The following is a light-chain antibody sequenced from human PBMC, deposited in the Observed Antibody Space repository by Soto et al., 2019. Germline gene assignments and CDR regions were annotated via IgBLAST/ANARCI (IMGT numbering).Light chain of an antibody. CDR1: QGISSN. CDR2: TAS. V-gene: IGKV1-8*01. CDR3: QQYFSYPHT. J-gene: IGKJ4*01. Sequence: AIRMTQSPSSFSASTGDRVTITCRASQGISSNLAWYQVKPGKAPRLLIYTASYLESGVPSRFSGSGSGTDFTLTISSLQSEDFAVYYCQQYFSYPHTFGGGTKVEIK.